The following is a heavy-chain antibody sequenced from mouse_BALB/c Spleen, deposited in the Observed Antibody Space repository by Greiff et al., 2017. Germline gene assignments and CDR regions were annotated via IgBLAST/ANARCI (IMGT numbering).Heavy chain of an antibody. CDR1: GFSLTDYG. CDR3: AKQYVNFNYTMDY. J-gene: IGHJ4*01. Sequence: QVQLKESGPGLVAPSQSLSITCTVSGFSLTDYGVSWIRQPPGKGLEWLGVIWGGGSTYYNSALKSRLSISQDNSKSQVFLKMNSLQTDDTAMYYCAKQYVNFNYTMDYWSQGNSDTVTS. D-gene: IGHD2-10*02. V-gene: IGHV2-6-5*01. CDR2: IWGGGST.